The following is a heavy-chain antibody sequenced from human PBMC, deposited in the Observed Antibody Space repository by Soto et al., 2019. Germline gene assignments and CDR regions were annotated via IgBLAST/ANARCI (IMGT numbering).Heavy chain of an antibody. D-gene: IGHD3-22*01. V-gene: IGHV3-23*01. J-gene: IGHJ4*02. CDR3: AKDRQFRSYYESAGHYND. Sequence: EVQLLESGGGLVQPGGSLRLTCVGSGFTFRNQDMRWVRQAPGKGLEWVSGISGRGGVTYYADSVKGRFTISRDNSKNTRYLQMNNLRAHDTAVYYCAKDRQFRSYYESAGHYNDWGQGTLVTVSS. CDR1: GFTFRNQD. CDR2: ISGRGGVT.